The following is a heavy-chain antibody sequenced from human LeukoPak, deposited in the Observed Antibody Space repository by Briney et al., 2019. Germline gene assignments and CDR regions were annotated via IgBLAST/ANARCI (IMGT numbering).Heavy chain of an antibody. CDR1: GYTFTAYY. J-gene: IGHJ4*02. Sequence: ASVKVSCKASGYTFTAYYMHWVRQAPGLGLEWMGWINPNSGATYYEQKFQGRVTMTRDTSISTAYTEVSRLRSDDSAVYYCARYMAAAGTFDYWGQGTLVTVSS. D-gene: IGHD6-13*01. V-gene: IGHV1-2*02. CDR2: INPNSGAT. CDR3: ARYMAAAGTFDY.